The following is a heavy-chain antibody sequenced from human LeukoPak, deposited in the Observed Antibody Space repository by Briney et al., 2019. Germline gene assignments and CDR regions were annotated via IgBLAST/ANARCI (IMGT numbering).Heavy chain of an antibody. CDR1: GGTFSSYA. V-gene: IGHV1-69*05. J-gene: IGHJ4*02. Sequence: GASVKVSCKASGGTFSSYAISWVRQAPGQGLEWMGRIIPIFGTANYAQKFQGRVTITTVESTSTAYMELSSLRSEDTAVYYCAATMVRGNTLDYWGQGTLVTVSS. CDR3: AATMVRGNTLDY. D-gene: IGHD3-10*01. CDR2: IIPIFGTA.